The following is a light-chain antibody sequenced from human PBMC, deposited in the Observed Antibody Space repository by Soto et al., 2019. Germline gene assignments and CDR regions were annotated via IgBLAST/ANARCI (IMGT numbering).Light chain of an antibody. J-gene: IGLJ1*01. CDR1: SSDVGGYNY. CDR2: EVS. CDR3: TSYTSSSTLDV. Sequence: QSALTQPASVSGSPGQSITISCTGTSSDVGGYNYVSWYQQHPGKAPKLMIYEVSNRPLGVSNRFSGSKSGNTASLTISGLQAEDEADSYCTSYTSSSTLDVFGTGTKVTVL. V-gene: IGLV2-14*01.